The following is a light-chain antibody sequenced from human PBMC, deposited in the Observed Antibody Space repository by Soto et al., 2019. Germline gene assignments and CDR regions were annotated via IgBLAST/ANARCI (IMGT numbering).Light chain of an antibody. CDR3: QQYNNWPWT. CDR1: QSISSY. CDR2: AAS. V-gene: IGKV1-39*01. J-gene: IGKJ1*01. Sequence: DIQMTQSPSSLSASVGDRVTITCRASQSISSYLNWYQQKPGKAPKLLIYAASTLQSGVPSRFSGSGSGTEFTLTISSLQSEDFAVYYCQQYNNWPWTFGQGTNVDIK.